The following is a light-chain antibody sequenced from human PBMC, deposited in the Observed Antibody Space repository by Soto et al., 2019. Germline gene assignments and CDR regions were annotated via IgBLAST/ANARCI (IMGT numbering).Light chain of an antibody. CDR2: AAS. J-gene: IGKJ4*01. Sequence: DIQMTQSPSSLSASVGDRVTITCRASQSISSYLNWYQQKPGKAPKLLIYAASSLQSGVPSRFSGSGSGTDFTLTISSLQPEDFAIYFCQQYNNWPGTFGGGTKVEIK. CDR3: QQYNNWPGT. CDR1: QSISSY. V-gene: IGKV1-39*01.